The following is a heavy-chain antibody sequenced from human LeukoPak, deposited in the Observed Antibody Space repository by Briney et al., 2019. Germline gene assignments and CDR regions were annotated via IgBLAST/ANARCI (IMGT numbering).Heavy chain of an antibody. CDR2: MNPNSGNT. D-gene: IGHD5-18*01. J-gene: IGHJ4*02. Sequence: ASVKVSCKASGYTFTCYDINWVRQATGQGLEWMGWMNPNSGNTGYAQKFQGRVTITRNTSISTAYMELSSLRSEDTAVYYCARHGGYSYGVDYWGQGTLVTVSS. CDR1: GYTFTCYD. V-gene: IGHV1-8*03. CDR3: ARHGGYSYGVDY.